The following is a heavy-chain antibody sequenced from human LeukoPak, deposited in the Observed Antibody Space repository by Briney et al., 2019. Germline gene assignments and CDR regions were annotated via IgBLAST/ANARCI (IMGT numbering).Heavy chain of an antibody. J-gene: IGHJ4*02. Sequence: KASETLSLTCTVSGYSISSGYYWGWIRQPPGKGLEWIGSIYHSGSTYYNPSLKSRVTISVDTSKNQFSLKLSSVTAADTAVYYCARDFSLLGYFDYWGQGTLVTVSS. CDR2: IYHSGST. D-gene: IGHD1-26*01. CDR1: GYSISSGYY. V-gene: IGHV4-38-2*02. CDR3: ARDFSLLGYFDY.